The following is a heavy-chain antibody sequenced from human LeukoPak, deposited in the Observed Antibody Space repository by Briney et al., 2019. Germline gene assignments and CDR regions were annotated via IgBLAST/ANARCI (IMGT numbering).Heavy chain of an antibody. J-gene: IGHJ3*02. D-gene: IGHD2-21*02. CDR3: ARERQDTVIHSGAFDI. V-gene: IGHV3-30-3*01. Sequence: SLRLSCAASEFTFSNYIMHWLRQAPGKGLEWVADIASDGSHTFYVESVKGRFTISRDNSKNTLYLQMNSLGPEDTAVYFCARERQDTVIHSGAFDIWGQGTMVTVSS. CDR2: IASDGSHT. CDR1: EFTFSNYI.